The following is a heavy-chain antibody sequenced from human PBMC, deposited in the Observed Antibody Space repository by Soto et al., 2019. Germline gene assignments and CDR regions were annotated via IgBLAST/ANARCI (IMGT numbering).Heavy chain of an antibody. J-gene: IGHJ4*02. Sequence: GGSLRLSCAASGFTFSSYWMHWVRQAPGKGLVWVSRINSDGSSISYADSVKGRFTISRDNAKNTLYLQMNSLRVEDTAVYYCARVYCSGGSCYSVDFWGQGTVVTVSS. CDR1: GFTFSSYW. D-gene: IGHD2-15*01. CDR2: INSDGSSI. CDR3: ARVYCSGGSCYSVDF. V-gene: IGHV3-74*01.